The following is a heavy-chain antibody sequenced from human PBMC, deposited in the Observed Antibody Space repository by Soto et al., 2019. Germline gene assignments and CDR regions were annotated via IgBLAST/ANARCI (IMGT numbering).Heavy chain of an antibody. Sequence: GGSLRLSCAASGFTFDDYAMHWVRQAPGKGLEWVSGISWNSGSIGYADSVKGRFTISRDNAKNSLYLQMNSLRAEDTALYYFANDIGIGVGPDVSDYYGMDVWGQGTTVTVSS. J-gene: IGHJ6*02. CDR1: GFTFDDYA. V-gene: IGHV3-9*01. D-gene: IGHD1-26*01. CDR2: ISWNSGSI. CDR3: ANDIGIGVGPDVSDYYGMDV.